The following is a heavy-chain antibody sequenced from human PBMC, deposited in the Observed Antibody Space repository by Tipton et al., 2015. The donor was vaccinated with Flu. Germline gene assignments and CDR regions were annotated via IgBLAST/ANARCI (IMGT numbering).Heavy chain of an antibody. CDR1: GFTFSNYA. CDR3: AKCGIWLQLDYFDP. V-gene: IGHV3-23*01. D-gene: IGHD5-24*01. J-gene: IGHJ4*02. Sequence: SLRLSCAASGFTFSNYAMIWVRQAPGKGLEWVSVMSGGSGRTFYSDSAKGRFTISRDNSKNTLCLQMDSLRAEDTAVYYCAKCGIWLQLDYFDPWGQGTLVSVSS. CDR2: MSGGSGRT.